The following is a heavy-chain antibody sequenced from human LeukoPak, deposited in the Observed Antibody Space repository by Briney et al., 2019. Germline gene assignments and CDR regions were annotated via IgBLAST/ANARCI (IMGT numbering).Heavy chain of an antibody. CDR3: ARRPRDYYDSSGYPLENAFDI. J-gene: IGHJ3*02. V-gene: IGHV4-59*08. CDR1: GGSISSYY. Sequence: SETLSLTCTVSGGSISSYYWSWIRQPPGKGLEWIGYIYYSGSTNYNPSLKSRVTISVDTSKNQFSLKLISVTAADTAVYYCARRPRDYYDSSGYPLENAFDIWGQGTMVTVSS. CDR2: IYYSGST. D-gene: IGHD3-22*01.